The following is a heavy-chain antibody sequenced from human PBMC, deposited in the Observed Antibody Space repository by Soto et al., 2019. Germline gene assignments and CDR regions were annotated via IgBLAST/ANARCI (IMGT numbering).Heavy chain of an antibody. CDR1: GFTFSSYA. D-gene: IGHD3-22*01. CDR2: ISSNGGST. CDR3: VKEYYYDSSPSLYYFDY. Sequence: GGSLRLSCSASGFTFSSYAMHWVRQAPGKGLEYVSAISSNGGSTYYADSVKGRFTISRDNSKNTLYLQMSSLRAEDTAVYYCVKEYYYDSSPSLYYFDYWGQGTLVTVSS. V-gene: IGHV3-64D*06. J-gene: IGHJ4*02.